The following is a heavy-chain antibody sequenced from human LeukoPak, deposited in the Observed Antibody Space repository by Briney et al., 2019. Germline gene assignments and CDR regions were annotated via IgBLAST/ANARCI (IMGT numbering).Heavy chain of an antibody. CDR1: GGSISSYS. CDR3: AREGYSSSSYFDF. V-gene: IGHV4-59*01. Sequence: SETLSLTCTVSGGSISSYSWSWIRQPPGKGLERVGYIYYSGSTNYNPPLKSRVTISVDTSKNQFSLKLPSVTAADTAVYYCAREGYSSSSYFDFWGQENLVSVSS. D-gene: IGHD6-13*01. J-gene: IGHJ4*02. CDR2: IYYSGST.